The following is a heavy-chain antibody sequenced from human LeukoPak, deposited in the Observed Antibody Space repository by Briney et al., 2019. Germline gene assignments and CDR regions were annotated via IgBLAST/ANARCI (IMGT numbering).Heavy chain of an antibody. D-gene: IGHD2-15*01. J-gene: IGHJ6*03. Sequence: GRSLRLSCAASGFTFSVYYMSCIPDAPGKGLEWVSYITSSGSTIYYADSVRGRFTISRDNAKNSLYLQMNSLRAEDTAVYYCARGICSGGSCYSGYYYYMEVWGKGTTVTISS. V-gene: IGHV3-11*01. CDR1: GFTFSVYY. CDR3: ARGICSGGSCYSGYYYYMEV. CDR2: ITSSGSTI.